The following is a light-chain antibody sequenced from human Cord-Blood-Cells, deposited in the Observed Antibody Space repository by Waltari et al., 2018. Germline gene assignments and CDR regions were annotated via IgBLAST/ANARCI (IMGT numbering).Light chain of an antibody. CDR1: QSVSSSD. CDR2: GAS. J-gene: IGKJ5*01. Sequence: EIVLTQSPGTLSLSRGERATLSCRASQSVSSSDLSWSQQKPGQAPRLLIYGASSRATGIPDRFSGSGSGTDFTLTISRLEPEDFAVYYCQQYGSSPITFGQGTRLEIK. CDR3: QQYGSSPIT. V-gene: IGKV3-20*01.